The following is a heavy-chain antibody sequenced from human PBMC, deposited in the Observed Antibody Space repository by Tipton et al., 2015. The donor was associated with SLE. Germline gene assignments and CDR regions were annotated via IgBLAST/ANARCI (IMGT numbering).Heavy chain of an antibody. Sequence: TLSLTCTVSGGSISSYYWSWIRQPPGKGLEWIGYTYYSGSTNYNPSLKSRVTISVNTSKNQFSLKLSSVTAADTAVYYCARHMRRRWGSGMAAKIDAFDIWGQGTMVTVSS. CDR1: GGSISSYY. CDR3: ARHMRRRWGSGMAAKIDAFDI. J-gene: IGHJ3*02. CDR2: TYYSGST. V-gene: IGHV4-59*08. D-gene: IGHD3-10*01.